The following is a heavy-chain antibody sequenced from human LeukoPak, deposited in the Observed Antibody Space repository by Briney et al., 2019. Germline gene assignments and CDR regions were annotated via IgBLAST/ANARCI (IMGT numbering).Heavy chain of an antibody. J-gene: IGHJ4*02. V-gene: IGHV3-23*01. Sequence: PGGSLRLSCAASGFTFSGYSIHWVRQAPGKGLEWVSGISGSGGSTYYADSVKGRFTISRDNSENTLYLQMNSLRAEDTAVYYCAKDRSTFSNMIVVVSAVFDYWGQGTLVTVSS. CDR3: AKDRSTFSNMIVVVSAVFDY. CDR1: GFTFSGYS. CDR2: ISGSGGST. D-gene: IGHD3-22*01.